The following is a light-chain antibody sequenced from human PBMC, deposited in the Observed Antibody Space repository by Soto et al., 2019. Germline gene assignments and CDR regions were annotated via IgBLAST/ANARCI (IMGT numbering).Light chain of an antibody. J-gene: IGKJ1*01. CDR2: GAS. V-gene: IGKV3-20*01. CDR3: QQYGSSRGT. Sequence: EIVLTQSPGTLSLSPGERATLSCRASQSVSSSYLAWYQQKPGQAPRLLSDGASSRATGIPDRFSGSGSGTDFTLTISRLEPEDFAVYYCQQYGSSRGTFGQGTKVDIK. CDR1: QSVSSSY.